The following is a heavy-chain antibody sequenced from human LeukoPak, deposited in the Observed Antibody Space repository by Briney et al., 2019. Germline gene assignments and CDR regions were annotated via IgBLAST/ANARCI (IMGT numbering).Heavy chain of an antibody. CDR3: ASPSPHSARGDAFDI. CDR2: IIPIFATA. V-gene: IGHV1-69*13. Sequence: SVKLSCTASGGTFSSYAISWVRQAPGQGLEWMGGIIPIFATANYAQKFQGRVTITEDESTSTAYLELTRLRSQDTAVYYCASPSPHSARGDAFDIWGQGTMVTVSS. J-gene: IGHJ3*02. CDR1: GGTFSSYA.